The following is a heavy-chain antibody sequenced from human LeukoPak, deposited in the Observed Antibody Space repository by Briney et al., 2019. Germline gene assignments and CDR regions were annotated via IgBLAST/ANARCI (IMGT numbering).Heavy chain of an antibody. J-gene: IGHJ4*02. D-gene: IGHD6-13*01. Sequence: GGSLRLSCAASGFTFSSYSMNWVRQAPGKGLEWVSSISSSSSYIYYADSVKGRFTISRDNAKNSLYLQMNSLRAEDTALYYCAKALAGGAAAYDYWGQGTLVTVSS. CDR3: AKALAGGAAAYDY. V-gene: IGHV3-21*04. CDR2: ISSSSSYI. CDR1: GFTFSSYS.